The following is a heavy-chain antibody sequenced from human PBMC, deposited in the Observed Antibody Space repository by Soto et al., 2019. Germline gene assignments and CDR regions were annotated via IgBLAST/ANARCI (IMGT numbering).Heavy chain of an antibody. Sequence: GESLKISCKHSGFNFPTFWIAWVRQMPGKGLEWMGTIYPDDSYTNYSPSFQGHVTISADKSISTAYLQWSSLKASDTAMYYCASSPRGYCSSTSCRELGNYYGMDVWGQGTTVTVSS. V-gene: IGHV5-10-1*01. D-gene: IGHD2-2*01. CDR1: GFNFPTFW. CDR3: ASSPRGYCSSTSCRELGNYYGMDV. J-gene: IGHJ6*02. CDR2: IYPDDSYT.